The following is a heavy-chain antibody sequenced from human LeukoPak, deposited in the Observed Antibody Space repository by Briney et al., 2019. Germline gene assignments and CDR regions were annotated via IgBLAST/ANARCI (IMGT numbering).Heavy chain of an antibody. D-gene: IGHD3-10*01. V-gene: IGHV4-31*03. Sequence: KASETLSLTCTVSGGSISSGGYYWSWIRQHPGKGLEWIGYIYYSGSTYYNPSLKSRVTISVDTSKNQFSLKLSSVTAADTAVYYCARAGSGWFGELLLSYNWFDPWGQGTLVTVSS. CDR1: GGSISSGGYY. CDR2: IYYSGST. CDR3: ARAGSGWFGELLLSYNWFDP. J-gene: IGHJ5*02.